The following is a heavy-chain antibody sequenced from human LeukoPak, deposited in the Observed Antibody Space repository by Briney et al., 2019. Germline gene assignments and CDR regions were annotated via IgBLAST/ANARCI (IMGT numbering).Heavy chain of an antibody. Sequence: PSETLSLTCTVSGGSVSSGGDYWYWIRQPAGKGLEWIGGIYTSGNTNYNPSPKSRVTVSLDTSKNQCSLNLDSVTAADTAVYYCATNLGYWGQGTLVTVSS. CDR2: IYTSGNT. CDR1: GGSVSSGGDY. J-gene: IGHJ4*02. CDR3: ATNLGY. V-gene: IGHV4-61*02. D-gene: IGHD3-16*01.